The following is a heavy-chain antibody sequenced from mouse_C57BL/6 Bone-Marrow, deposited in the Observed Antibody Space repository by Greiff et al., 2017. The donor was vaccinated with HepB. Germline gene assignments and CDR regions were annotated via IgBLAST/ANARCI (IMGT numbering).Heavy chain of an antibody. CDR1: GYTFTSYW. V-gene: IGHV1-50*01. D-gene: IGHD1-1*01. J-gene: IGHJ3*01. CDR2: IDPSDSYT. CDR3: ARASDYDGSSYAWFAY. Sequence: QVQLQQPGAELVKPGASVKLSCKASGYTFTSYWMQWVKQRPGQGLEWIGEIDPSDSYTNYNQKFKGKATLTVDTSSSTAYMQLSSLTSEDSAVYYCARASDYDGSSYAWFAYWGQGTLVTVSA.